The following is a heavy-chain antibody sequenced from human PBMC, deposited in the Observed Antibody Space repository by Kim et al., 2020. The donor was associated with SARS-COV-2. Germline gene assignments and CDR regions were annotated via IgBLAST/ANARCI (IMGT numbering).Heavy chain of an antibody. CDR1: GGSISSSSYY. CDR2: IYYSGST. CDR3: ASFGGRIAADAFDI. Sequence: SETLSLTCTVSGGSISSSSYYWGWIRQPPGKGLEWIGSIYYSGSTYYNPSLKSRVTISVDTSKNQFSLKLSSVTAADTAVYYCASFGGRIAADAFDIWGQGTMVTVSS. J-gene: IGHJ3*02. D-gene: IGHD3-10*01. V-gene: IGHV4-39*01.